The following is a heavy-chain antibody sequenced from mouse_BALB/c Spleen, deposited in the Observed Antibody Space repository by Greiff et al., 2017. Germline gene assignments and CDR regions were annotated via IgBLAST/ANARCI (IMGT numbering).Heavy chain of an antibody. D-gene: IGHD1-1*01. V-gene: IGHV1S135*01. CDR1: GYAFTSYN. CDR3: ARYPTVVDWYFDV. J-gene: IGHJ1*01. CDR2: IDPYNGGT. Sequence: VQLKESGPELVKPGASVKVSCKASGYAFTSYNMYWVKQSHGKSLEWIGYIDPYNGGTSYNQKFKGKATLTVDKSSSTAYMHLNSLTSEDSAVYYCARYPTVVDWYFDVWGAGTTVTVSS.